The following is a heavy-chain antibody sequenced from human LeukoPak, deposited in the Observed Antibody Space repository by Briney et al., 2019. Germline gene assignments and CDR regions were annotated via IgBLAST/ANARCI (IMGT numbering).Heavy chain of an antibody. Sequence: SETLALTCTVSGGSIRNYYWNWIRLPAGKGLEWIGRFYTSGSTNYNPSLKSRVTMSVDTSKNQFSLKLSSVTAADTAVYYCARGVSYSDYWGQGTLVTVSS. CDR3: ARGVSYSDY. V-gene: IGHV4-4*07. CDR1: GGSIRNYY. J-gene: IGHJ4*02. CDR2: FYTSGST.